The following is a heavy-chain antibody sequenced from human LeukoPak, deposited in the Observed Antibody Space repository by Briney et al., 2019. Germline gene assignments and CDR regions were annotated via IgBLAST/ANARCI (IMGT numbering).Heavy chain of an antibody. CDR2: TSGGGGNT. CDR3: AKGGSFTRGPTDY. V-gene: IGHV3-23*01. CDR1: GFTFSSYA. D-gene: IGHD1-26*01. J-gene: IGHJ4*02. Sequence: PGGSLRLSCAASGFTFSSYAMSWVRQAPGKGLEWVSGTSGGGGNTYYGDSVKGRFIISRDNSRNTLYLQMSSLRAEDTAVYYCAKGGSFTRGPTDYWGQGTLVTVSS.